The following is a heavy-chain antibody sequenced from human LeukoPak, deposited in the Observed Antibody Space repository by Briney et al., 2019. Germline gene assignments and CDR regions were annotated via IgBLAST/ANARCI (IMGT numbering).Heavy chain of an antibody. CDR3: ARGGSYSHNAFDI. CDR2: ISYDGSNK. CDR1: GFTFSSYG. Sequence: PGGSLRLSCAASGFTFSSYGMHWVRQAPGKGLEWVAVISYDGSNKYYADSVKGRFTISRDNSKNTLYLQMNSLRAEDTAVYYCARGGSYSHNAFDIWGQGTMVTVSS. J-gene: IGHJ3*02. V-gene: IGHV3-30*03. D-gene: IGHD3-10*01.